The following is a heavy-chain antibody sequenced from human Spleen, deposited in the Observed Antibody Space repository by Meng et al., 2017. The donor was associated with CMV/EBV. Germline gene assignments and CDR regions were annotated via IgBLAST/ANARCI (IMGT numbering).Heavy chain of an antibody. D-gene: IGHD3-3*01. J-gene: IGHJ4*02. CDR3: SRDNHGPGLRFLEWLFDS. Sequence: GESLKISCAASGFTFSNYWMNWVRQAPGKGLEWVANIKQDGSEKYYVDSVKGRFTISRDNAKNSLYLQMNSLRAEDTAVYYCSRDNHGPGLRFLEWLFDSWGQGTLVTVSS. CDR1: GFTFSNYW. CDR2: IKQDGSEK. V-gene: IGHV3-7*01.